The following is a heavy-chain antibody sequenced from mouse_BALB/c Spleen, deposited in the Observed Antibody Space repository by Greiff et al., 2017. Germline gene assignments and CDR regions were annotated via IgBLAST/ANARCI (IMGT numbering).Heavy chain of an antibody. CDR1: GYTFTDYE. V-gene: IGHV1-15*01. CDR3: TRSGRMTDIIYALFDY. CDR2: IDPETGGT. D-gene: IGHD1-1*01. Sequence: VQLQQSGAELVRPGASVTLSCKASGYTFTDYEMHWVKQTPVHGLEWIGAIDPETGGTAYNQKFKGKATLTADKSSSTAYMELRSLTSEDSAVYYCTRSGRMTDIIYALFDYGGQGTTLTVSS. J-gene: IGHJ2*01.